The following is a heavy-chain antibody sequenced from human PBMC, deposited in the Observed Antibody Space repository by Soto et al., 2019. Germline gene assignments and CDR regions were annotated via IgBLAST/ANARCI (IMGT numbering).Heavy chain of an antibody. CDR3: ARGIVGWLSEWFDP. Sequence: PSETLSLTCAVYGGSFSGYYCSWIRQPPGKGLEWIGEINHSGSTNYNPSLKSRVTISVETSKNQFSLKLSSVTAADTAVYYCARGIVGWLSEWFDPSGQGTLVTVCS. CDR2: INHSGST. V-gene: IGHV4-34*01. CDR1: GGSFSGYY. D-gene: IGHD3-16*02. J-gene: IGHJ5*02.